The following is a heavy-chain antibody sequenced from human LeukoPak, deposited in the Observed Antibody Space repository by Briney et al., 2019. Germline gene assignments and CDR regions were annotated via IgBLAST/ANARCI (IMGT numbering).Heavy chain of an antibody. CDR3: AREERWITMVRGANDY. CDR2: IRDSASHI. V-gene: IGHV3-21*06. J-gene: IGHJ4*02. D-gene: IGHD3-10*01. CDR1: GFTFRSYP. Sequence: GGSLRLSCAASGFTFRSYPMNWVRQAPGKGLEWVSSIRDSASHIYYADSVKGRFATSRDNVKNSLYLQMNNPRAEDTAVYYCAREERWITMVRGANDYWGQGTLVTVSS.